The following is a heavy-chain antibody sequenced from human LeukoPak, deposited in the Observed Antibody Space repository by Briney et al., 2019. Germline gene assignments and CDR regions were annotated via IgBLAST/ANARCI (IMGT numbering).Heavy chain of an antibody. D-gene: IGHD6-19*01. V-gene: IGHV4-34*01. CDR3: ARDGLNSSGWYAQLYYYYYGMDV. J-gene: IGHJ6*02. CDR1: GGSFSGYY. Sequence: SETLSLTCAVYGGSFSGYYWSWIRQPPGKGLEWIGEINHSGSTNYNPSLESRVTISVDTSKNQFSLKLSSVTAADTAVYYCARDGLNSSGWYAQLYYYYYGMDVWGQGTTVTVSS. CDR2: INHSGST.